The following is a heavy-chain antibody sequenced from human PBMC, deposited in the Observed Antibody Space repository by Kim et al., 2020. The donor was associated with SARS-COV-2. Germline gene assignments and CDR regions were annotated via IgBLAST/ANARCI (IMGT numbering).Heavy chain of an antibody. CDR2: IYYSGST. CDR3: ARVPYGSHFITIYRYGMDV. Sequence: SETLSLTCTVSGGSISSGGYYWSWIRQHPGKGLEWIGYIYYSGSTYYNPSLKSRVTISVDTSKNQFSLTLSSVTAADTAVYYCARVPYGSHFITIYRYGMDVWSQGTTGTVSS. V-gene: IGHV4-31*03. D-gene: IGHD3-3*01. CDR1: GGSISSGGYY. J-gene: IGHJ6*02.